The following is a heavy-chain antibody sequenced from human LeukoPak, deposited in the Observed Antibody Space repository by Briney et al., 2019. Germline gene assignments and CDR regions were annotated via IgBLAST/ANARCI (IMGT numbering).Heavy chain of an antibody. Sequence: GGSLRLSCAASGFTFSSYSMNWVRQAPGKGLEWVSSISSSSSYIYYADSVKGRFTISRDNAKNSLYLQMNSLRAEDTAVYYCARDADVDIVATIIYYYYGMDVWGQGTTVTVSS. D-gene: IGHD5-12*01. V-gene: IGHV3-21*01. CDR3: ARDADVDIVATIIYYYYGMDV. J-gene: IGHJ6*02. CDR2: ISSSSSYI. CDR1: GFTFSSYS.